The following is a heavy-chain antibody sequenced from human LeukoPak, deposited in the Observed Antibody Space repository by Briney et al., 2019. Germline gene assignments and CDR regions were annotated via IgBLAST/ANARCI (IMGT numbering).Heavy chain of an antibody. V-gene: IGHV6-1*01. J-gene: IGHJ4*02. CDR3: ARDVHGQIDY. CDR1: GDSVSSSTAA. CDR2: TYYRSRWLN. D-gene: IGHD4-17*01. Sequence: SQTLSLTCAISGDSVSSSTAAWNWIRQSPSRGLGWLGRTYYRSRWLNDFAPSVRGRIFFNPDTSKNQISLQLNSVTPEDTAVYYCARDVHGQIDYWGQGTLVTVSS.